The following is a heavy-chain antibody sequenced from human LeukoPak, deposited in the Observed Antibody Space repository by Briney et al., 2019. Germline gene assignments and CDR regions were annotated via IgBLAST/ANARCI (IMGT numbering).Heavy chain of an antibody. V-gene: IGHV4-4*02. D-gene: IGHD6-19*01. Sequence: SETLSLTCAVSGGSISSNNWWGWVRQPPGKGLEWIGEIYHSGSPNYNPSLKSRVTIAVGTSKNQFSLKMTSVTAADTAMYYCARTGTLAVAAQFDYWGQGTLVTVSS. J-gene: IGHJ4*02. CDR3: ARTGTLAVAAQFDY. CDR2: IYHSGSP. CDR1: GGSISSNNW.